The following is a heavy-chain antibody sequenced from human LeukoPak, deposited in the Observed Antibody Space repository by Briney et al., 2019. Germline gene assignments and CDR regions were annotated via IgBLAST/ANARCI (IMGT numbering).Heavy chain of an antibody. CDR1: GYTFTGYY. J-gene: IGHJ4*02. CDR3: ARDLALRKTYYYDSSGPGHY. CDR2: INPNSGGT. D-gene: IGHD3-22*01. Sequence: ASVKVSCKASGYTFTGYYMHWVRQAPGQGLEWMGWINPNSGGTNYAQKFQGRVTMTRDTSISTAYMELSRLRPDDTAVYYCARDLALRKTYYYDSSGPGHYWGQGTLVTVSS. V-gene: IGHV1-2*02.